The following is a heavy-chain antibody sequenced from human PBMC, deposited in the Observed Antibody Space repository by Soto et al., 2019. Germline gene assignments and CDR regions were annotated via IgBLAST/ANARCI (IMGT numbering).Heavy chain of an antibody. J-gene: IGHJ4*02. V-gene: IGHV4-4*02. CDR2: IYRTGST. CDR1: GGSFTSNNW. CDR3: GSRDSGTSVDY. Sequence: SETLSLTCAVSGGSFTSNNWWTWVRQPPGQGLEWIGEIYRTGSTNYNPSLKSRVTISLDKSENHFSLPVTSLTAAAAAAEYYGSRDSGTSVDYWGQGTLVTVSS. D-gene: IGHD1-7*01.